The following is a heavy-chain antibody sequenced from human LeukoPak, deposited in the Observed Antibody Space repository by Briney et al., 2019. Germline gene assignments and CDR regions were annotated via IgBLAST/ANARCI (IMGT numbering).Heavy chain of an antibody. CDR1: GFTFSSRS. J-gene: IGHJ4*02. CDR2: ITSGSTYI. CDR3: ARILYDTSGYRLDY. D-gene: IGHD3-22*01. Sequence: GGSLRLSCAASGFTFSSRSMNWVRQAPGKGLEWISAITSGSTYIYYADSVKGRFTTSRDNARTSLHLQMDSLRVEDTAVYYCARILYDTSGYRLDYWGQGTLVTVS. V-gene: IGHV3-21*01.